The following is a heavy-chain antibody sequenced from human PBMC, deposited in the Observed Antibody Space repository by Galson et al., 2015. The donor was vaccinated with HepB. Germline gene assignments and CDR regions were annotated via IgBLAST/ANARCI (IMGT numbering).Heavy chain of an antibody. D-gene: IGHD5-24*01. Sequence: SLRLSCAASGFSFDEYIMHWVRQAPGKGLEWVSGINWNSVNIGYADSVKGRFTISRDNAKNSLYLQMNSLRPEDTALYYCVKDIQMSTTQDAFDIRGQGTMVTVSS. CDR3: VKDIQMSTTQDAFDI. CDR1: GFSFDEYI. CDR2: INWNSVNI. J-gene: IGHJ3*02. V-gene: IGHV3-9*01.